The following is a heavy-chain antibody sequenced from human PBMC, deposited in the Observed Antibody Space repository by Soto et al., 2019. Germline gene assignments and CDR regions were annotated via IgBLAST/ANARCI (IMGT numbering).Heavy chain of an antibody. CDR2: IVVGSGNT. D-gene: IGHD3-22*01. CDR1: GFNFRTTA. Sequence: ASVKVSCKASGFNFRTTAVQWVRQARGQRLEWIGSIVVGSGNTNYAQNFQERVTITRDMSTSTAYMDVSSLRSEDTAVYYCAADPFYYDSSDYYSFDQSGKAPLVTVS. CDR3: AADPFYYDSSDYYSFDQ. V-gene: IGHV1-58*01. J-gene: IGHJ4*02.